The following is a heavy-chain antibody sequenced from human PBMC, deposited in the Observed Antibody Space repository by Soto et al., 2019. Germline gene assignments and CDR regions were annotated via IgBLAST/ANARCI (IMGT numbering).Heavy chain of an antibody. D-gene: IGHD1-7*01. V-gene: IGHV1-69*13. J-gene: IGHJ6*02. Sequence: ASVKVSCKASGGTFSSYAISWVRQAPGQGLEWMGGIIPIFGTANYAQKFQGRVTITADESTSTAYMELSSLRSEDTAVYYCARELAGTTNYYYYYGMDVWGQGTTVTSP. CDR1: GGTFSSYA. CDR2: IIPIFGTA. CDR3: ARELAGTTNYYYYYGMDV.